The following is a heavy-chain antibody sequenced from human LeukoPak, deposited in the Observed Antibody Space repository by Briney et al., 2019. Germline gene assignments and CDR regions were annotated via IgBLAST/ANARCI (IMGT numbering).Heavy chain of an antibody. CDR1: GYTFTTYY. Sequence: ASVKVSCKASGYTFTTYYIHWVRQAPGQGLEWMGIINPSGGSTSYAQNFQGRVSMIRDTSTSTAYMELSSLKSEDTAVYYCARGGGDKQLEYWGQGTLVTVSS. J-gene: IGHJ4*02. D-gene: IGHD3-16*01. CDR3: ARGGGDKQLEY. V-gene: IGHV1-46*01. CDR2: INPSGGST.